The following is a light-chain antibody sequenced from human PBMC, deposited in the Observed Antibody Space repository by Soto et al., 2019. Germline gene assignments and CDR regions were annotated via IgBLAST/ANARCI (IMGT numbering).Light chain of an antibody. V-gene: IGLV1-47*01. CDR3: ATWEISTISFYV. CDR2: RNN. CDR1: SSNIGSNY. Sequence: QSVLTQPPSASGTPGQRVTISCSGSSSNIGSNYVYWYQQLPGTAPKLLIYRNNQRPSGVPDRFSGSKSGTSASLAISGLRSEDVFFYYTATWEISTISFYV. J-gene: IGLJ1*01.